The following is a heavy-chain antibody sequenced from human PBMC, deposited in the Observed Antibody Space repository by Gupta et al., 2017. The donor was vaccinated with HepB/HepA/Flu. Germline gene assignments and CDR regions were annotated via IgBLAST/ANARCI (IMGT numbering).Heavy chain of an antibody. V-gene: IGHV3-66*01. CDR2: IYSNGRT. CDR1: GFTVHNNY. J-gene: IGHJ4*02. Sequence: EVRLVESGGALVQPGGSLRLSCVASGFTVHNNYMGWVRQAPGKGLDWVSFIYSNGRTYFADSVKGRFSVSRDSSKNTMFLQMNSLRAADTATYYCARNPGASELAGGQGTLVTVSS. CDR3: ARNPGASELA. D-gene: IGHD3-10*01.